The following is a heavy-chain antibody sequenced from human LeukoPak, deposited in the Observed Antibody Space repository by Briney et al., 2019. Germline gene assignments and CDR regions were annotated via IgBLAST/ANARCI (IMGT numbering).Heavy chain of an antibody. CDR1: GDSISDTSHF. CDR2: IHYGGTA. V-gene: IGHV4-39*07. D-gene: IGHD3-22*01. CDR3: ARETGSGYGVGY. J-gene: IGHJ4*02. Sequence: PSETLSLTCSVSGDSISDTSHFWDWIRQPPGKGLEWIGNIHYGGTAYYSPSLKSRATISVDTSKNQFYLNLTSVTAADTAVYYCARETGSGYGVGYWGQGTLVTVSS.